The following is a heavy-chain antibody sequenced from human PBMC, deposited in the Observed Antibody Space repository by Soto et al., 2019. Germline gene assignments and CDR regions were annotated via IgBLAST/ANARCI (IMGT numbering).Heavy chain of an antibody. J-gene: IGHJ4*01. CDR1: GGSVSSGDHY. V-gene: IGHV4-61*08. CDR3: ARGRPDNHNSFDVFNI. CDR2: ISHSGSA. D-gene: IGHD1-1*01. Sequence: PSETLSLTCTVSGGSVSSGDHYWSWIRQPPGKGLEWIAYISHSGSASYNSSLKSRVTISIDMSKNQFSLRLRSVTAADTAVYYCARGRPDNHNSFDVFNIGGPGTLVTVPS.